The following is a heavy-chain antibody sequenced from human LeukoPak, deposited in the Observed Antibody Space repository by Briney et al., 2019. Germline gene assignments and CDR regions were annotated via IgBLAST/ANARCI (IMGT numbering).Heavy chain of an antibody. CDR1: GASISSYY. CDR3: ARNYYYYYYMDV. CDR2: IYYSGST. Sequence: SETLSLTCSVSGASISSYYWSWIRQPPGKGLEWIGYIYYSGSTNYNPSLKSRVTISVDTSKNQFSLRLSSVTAADTAVYYCARNYYYYYYMDVWGKGTTVTVSS. V-gene: IGHV4-59*01. J-gene: IGHJ6*03.